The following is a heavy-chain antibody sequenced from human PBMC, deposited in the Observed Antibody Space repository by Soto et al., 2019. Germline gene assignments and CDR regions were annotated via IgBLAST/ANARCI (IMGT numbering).Heavy chain of an antibody. J-gene: IGHJ6*03. CDR1: GYTFTSYY. V-gene: IGHV1-46*01. Sequence: ASVKVSCKASGYTFTSYYMHWVRQAPGQGLEWMGIINPSGGSTSYEQKFQGRVTMTRDTSTSTVYMELSSLRSEDTAVYYCARDREEVVYITADQRCVMYFWGKGTRVTVS. CDR3: ARDREEVVYITADQRCVMYF. CDR2: INPSGGST. D-gene: IGHD3-22*01.